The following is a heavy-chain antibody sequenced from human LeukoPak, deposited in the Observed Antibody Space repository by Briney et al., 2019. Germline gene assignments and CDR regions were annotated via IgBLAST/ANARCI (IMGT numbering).Heavy chain of an antibody. V-gene: IGHV1-58*02. J-gene: IGHJ4*02. Sequence: SVKVSCKASGFTFTSSAMQWVRQARGQRLEWIGWIVVGSGNTNYAQKFQERVTITRDMSTSTAYMELSSLGSEDTAVYYCAALAYDSSGYYYPTDYWGQGTLVTVSS. CDR1: GFTFTSSA. CDR3: AALAYDSSGYYYPTDY. D-gene: IGHD3-22*01. CDR2: IVVGSGNT.